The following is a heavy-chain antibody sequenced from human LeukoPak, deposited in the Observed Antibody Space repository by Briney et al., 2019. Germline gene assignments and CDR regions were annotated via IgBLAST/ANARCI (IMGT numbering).Heavy chain of an antibody. J-gene: IGHJ4*02. D-gene: IGHD3-22*01. CDR1: GFNVSSTY. Sequence: GGSLRLSCVASGFNVSSTYMNWVRQAPGKGLEWVSGINWNGGSTGYADSVKGRFTISRDNAKNSLYLQMNSLRAEDTALYYCAREGNYDSSGYYLIDYWGQGTLVTVSS. CDR2: INWNGGST. CDR3: AREGNYDSSGYYLIDY. V-gene: IGHV3-20*04.